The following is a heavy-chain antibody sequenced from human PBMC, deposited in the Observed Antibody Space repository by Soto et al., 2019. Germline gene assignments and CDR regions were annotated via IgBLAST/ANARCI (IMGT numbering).Heavy chain of an antibody. D-gene: IGHD3-16*02. CDR3: ARDSRYTSSYDGGDFDS. CDR2: IWFDGTTK. Sequence: QVQLLESGGGVVPPGRSLRLSCVVSGFSFSKYGMHWVRQAPGKGLEWVAMIWFDGTTKFYADSVQGRFSISRDNSKDTVYLEMNRLRAEDTGVYYCARDSRYTSSYDGGDFDSWGQGTLVTVSS. J-gene: IGHJ4*02. V-gene: IGHV3-33*01. CDR1: GFSFSKYG.